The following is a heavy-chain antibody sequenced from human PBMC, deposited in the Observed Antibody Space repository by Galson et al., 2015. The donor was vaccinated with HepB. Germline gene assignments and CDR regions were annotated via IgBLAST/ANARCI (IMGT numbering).Heavy chain of an antibody. D-gene: IGHD3-22*01. CDR2: INAGNGNT. V-gene: IGHV1-3*01. CDR3: ARATLQRYYYDSSPMNY. Sequence: SVKVSCKASGYTFTSYAMHWVRQAPGQRLEWMGWINAGNGNTKYSQNFQGRVTITRDASASTVYMELSSLRSEDTAVYYCARATLQRYYYDSSPMNYWGQGTLVTVSS. J-gene: IGHJ4*02. CDR1: GYTFTSYA.